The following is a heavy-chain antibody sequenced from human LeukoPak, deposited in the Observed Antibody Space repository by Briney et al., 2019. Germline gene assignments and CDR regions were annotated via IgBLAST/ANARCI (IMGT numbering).Heavy chain of an antibody. CDR2: ISGSGGST. Sequence: PGGSLRLSCAASGFTFSSYGMSWVRQAPGKGLEWVSAISGSGGSTYYADSVKGRFTISRDNSKNTLYLQMNSLRAEDTAVYYCAKPQQLDRYYYYYYMDVWGKGTTVTISS. V-gene: IGHV3-23*01. CDR1: GFTFSSYG. J-gene: IGHJ6*03. CDR3: AKPQQLDRYYYYYYMDV. D-gene: IGHD6-13*01.